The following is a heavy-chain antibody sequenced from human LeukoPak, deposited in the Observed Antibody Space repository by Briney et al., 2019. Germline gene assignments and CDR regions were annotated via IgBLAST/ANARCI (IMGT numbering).Heavy chain of an antibody. J-gene: IGHJ4*02. D-gene: IGHD3-10*01. V-gene: IGHV3-23*01. Sequence: GGSLRLSCAASGFTFSSYGMSWVRQAPGKGLEWVSAISGSGGSTYYADSVEGRFTISRDNSKNTLYLQMNSLRAEDTAVYYCAKLTLFMYGSGSYFVYWGQGTLVTVSS. CDR2: ISGSGGST. CDR3: AKLTLFMYGSGSYFVY. CDR1: GFTFSSYG.